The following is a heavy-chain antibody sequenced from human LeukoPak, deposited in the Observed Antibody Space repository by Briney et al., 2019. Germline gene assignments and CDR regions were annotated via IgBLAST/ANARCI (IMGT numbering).Heavy chain of an antibody. D-gene: IGHD3-9*01. J-gene: IGHJ4*02. Sequence: PGGSLRLSCAASGFTFSSYWMSWARQAPGKGLEWVAVIWYDGSNKYYADSVKGRFTISRDNSKNILYLQMSSLRGEDTAVYYCASQYYDVLAGYGGLDYWGQGTLVIVSS. CDR1: GFTFSSYW. V-gene: IGHV3-33*08. CDR3: ASQYYDVLAGYGGLDY. CDR2: IWYDGSNK.